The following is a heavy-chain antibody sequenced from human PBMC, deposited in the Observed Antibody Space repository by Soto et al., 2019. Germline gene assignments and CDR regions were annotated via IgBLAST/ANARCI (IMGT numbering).Heavy chain of an antibody. V-gene: IGHV3-21*01. Sequence: GGSLRLSCAASGFTFSSYIMNWVRQAPGKGLEWVSSISSSSSYIYYADSVKGRFTISRDNAKNSLYLQMNSLRAEDTAVYYCARNVVLAYYGMDVWGQGTTVTVSS. CDR1: GFTFSSYI. CDR2: ISSSSSYI. J-gene: IGHJ6*02. CDR3: ARNVVLAYYGMDV. D-gene: IGHD2-2*01.